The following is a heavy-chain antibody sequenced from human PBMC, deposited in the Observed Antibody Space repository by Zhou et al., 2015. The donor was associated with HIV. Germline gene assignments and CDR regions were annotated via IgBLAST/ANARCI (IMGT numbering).Heavy chain of an antibody. CDR3: ATDDIGGYHSFNY. CDR2: IIPSFGAT. CDR1: GATFSTFA. V-gene: IGHV1-69*06. J-gene: IGHJ4*02. Sequence: QVQLVQSGAEVKTPGSSVKVSCKASGATFSTFAITWLRQAPGRRLEWMGGIIPSFGATYSAQKFQGRVSIDADKSTTTAYMELTNLGFDDTAVYYCATDDIGGYHSFNYWGQGTLVSVSS. D-gene: IGHD3-22*01.